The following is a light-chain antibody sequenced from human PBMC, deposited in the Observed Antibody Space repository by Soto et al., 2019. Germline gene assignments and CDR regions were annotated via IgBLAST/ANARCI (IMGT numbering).Light chain of an antibody. CDR1: QTITDHF. CDR2: DAS. CDR3: QHDGYSSST. J-gene: IGKJ4*01. Sequence: IVLTQSPGPLSLSPGEVATLSCGASQTITDHFLAGYQQKPGLAPRLLVYDASIRATGIPARFTGSGSGTGFNLTISTLEPEDLVVYYCQHDGYSSSTFGGVTRVEI. V-gene: IGKV3D-20*01.